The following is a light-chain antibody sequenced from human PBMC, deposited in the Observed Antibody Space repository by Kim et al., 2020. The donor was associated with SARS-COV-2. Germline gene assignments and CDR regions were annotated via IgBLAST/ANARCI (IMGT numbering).Light chain of an antibody. CDR2: GKN. Sequence: AWGQKVRITCQGDSLRSYYTSWYQQKQGQAPVLVIYGKNNQPSGIPDRFSGSSSGNTASLTITGDQAEDEADYYCNSRDSSGNHLVFGGGTKVTVL. CDR3: NSRDSSGNHLV. J-gene: IGLJ3*02. V-gene: IGLV3-19*01. CDR1: SLRSYY.